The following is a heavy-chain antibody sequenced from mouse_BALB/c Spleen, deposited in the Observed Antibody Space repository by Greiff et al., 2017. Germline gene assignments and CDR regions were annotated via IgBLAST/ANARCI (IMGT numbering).Heavy chain of an antibody. CDR2: INPYYGST. Sequence: QLQQTGPELVKPGASVKISCKASGYSFTDYIMLWVKQSHGKSLEWIGNINPYYGSTSYNLKFKGKATLTVDKSSSTAYMQLNSLTSEDSAVYYCARFGSSYDAMDYWGQGTSVTVSS. CDR1: GYSFTDYI. J-gene: IGHJ4*01. V-gene: IGHV1-39*01. CDR3: ARFGSSYDAMDY. D-gene: IGHD1-1*01.